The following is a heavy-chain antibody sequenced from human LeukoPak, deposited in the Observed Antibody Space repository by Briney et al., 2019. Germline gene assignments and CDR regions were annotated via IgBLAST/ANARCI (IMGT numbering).Heavy chain of an antibody. CDR1: GXSISSSNG. CDR2: IYHSGST. J-gene: IGHJ6*02. D-gene: IGHD6-13*01. CDR3: ARDKAKAAGSYYYYYGMDV. V-gene: IGHV4-4*02. Sequence: PSETLSLTWAVSGXSISSSNGWSWVRQPPGKGLEWIGEIYHSGSTNYNPSLKSRVTISVDKPKNQFSLKLSSVTAADTAVYYCARDKAKAAGSYYYYYGMDVWGQGTTVTVSS.